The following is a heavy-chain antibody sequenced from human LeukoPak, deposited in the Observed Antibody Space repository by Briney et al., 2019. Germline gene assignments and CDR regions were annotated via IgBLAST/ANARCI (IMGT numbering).Heavy chain of an antibody. J-gene: IGHJ4*02. CDR2: IYYSGST. CDR1: GGSISSSRYY. V-gene: IGHV4-39*01. D-gene: IGHD3-22*01. CDR3: ARRGYYDSRGYFDY. Sequence: SETLSLTCTVSGGSISSSRYYWGWIRQSPGKGLEWIGSIYYSGSTYYNPSLKSRFTISVDTSKNQFSLKLSSVTAADTAVYYCARRGYYDSRGYFDYWGQGTLVTVSS.